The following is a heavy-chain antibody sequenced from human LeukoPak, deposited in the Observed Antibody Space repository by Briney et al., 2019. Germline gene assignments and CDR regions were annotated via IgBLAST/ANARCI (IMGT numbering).Heavy chain of an antibody. D-gene: IGHD2-2*01. V-gene: IGHV4-34*01. CDR3: AREGLVVPAASEHNWFDP. J-gene: IGHJ5*02. CDR2: INHSGST. Sequence: SETLSLTCAVYGGSFSGYYWSWIRQPPGKGLEWIGEINHSGSTNYNPSLKSRVTISVDTSKNQFSLKQSSVTAADTAVYYCAREGLVVPAASEHNWFDPWGQGTLVTVSS. CDR1: GGSFSGYY.